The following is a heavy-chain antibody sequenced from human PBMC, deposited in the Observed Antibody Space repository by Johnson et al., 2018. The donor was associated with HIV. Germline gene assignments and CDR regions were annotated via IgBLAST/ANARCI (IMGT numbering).Heavy chain of an antibody. CDR1: GFTFSSYA. V-gene: IGHV3-30*04. CDR3: AVIEYSRLDAFDI. D-gene: IGHD6-6*01. CDR2: ISYDGSNK. J-gene: IGHJ3*02. Sequence: QVQLVESGGGVVQPGRSLRLSCAASGFTFSSYAMHWVRQAPGKGLEWVAVISYDGSNKYYADSVKGRFTISRDNSKNTLYLQMNSLRAEDTAVYYCAVIEYSRLDAFDIWGQGTMVTVSS.